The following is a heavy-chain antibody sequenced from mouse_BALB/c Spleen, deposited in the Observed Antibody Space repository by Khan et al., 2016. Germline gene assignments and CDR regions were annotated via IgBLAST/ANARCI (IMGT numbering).Heavy chain of an antibody. CDR1: DFSLTNYG. J-gene: IGHJ2*01. CDR2: MWSGGST. V-gene: IGHV2-2*02. D-gene: IGHD4-1*01. Sequence: QVQLQQSGPGLVQPSQSLSITCTVSDFSLTNYGVHWVRQSPGKGLEWLGVMWSGGSTDYNAAFKSRLSIYKDSSKSQVFFKMNSLQANDTAIYYCARNWEGGYFDYWGQGTTLTVSS. CDR3: ARNWEGGYFDY.